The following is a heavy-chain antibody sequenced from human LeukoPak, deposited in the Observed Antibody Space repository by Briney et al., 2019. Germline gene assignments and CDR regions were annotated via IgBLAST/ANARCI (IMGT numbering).Heavy chain of an antibody. CDR3: ARHSTIVTERWFDP. CDR1: GGSINSGGYY. V-gene: IGHV4-39*01. D-gene: IGHD2-21*01. J-gene: IGHJ5*02. CDR2: IYYSGST. Sequence: KSSETLSLTCTVSGGSINSGGYYWAWIRQPPGKGLEWIGSIYYSGSTYYNPSLKSRVTISVDTSKNQFSLKLSSVTAADTAMYYCARHSTIVTERWFDPWGQGTLVTVSS.